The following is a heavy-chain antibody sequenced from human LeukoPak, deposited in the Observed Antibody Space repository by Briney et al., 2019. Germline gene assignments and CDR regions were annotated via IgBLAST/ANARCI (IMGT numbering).Heavy chain of an antibody. CDR2: IRYDGSNK. Sequence: PGGSLRLSCAASGFTFSSYGMHWVRQAPGKGLEWVAFIRYDGSNKYYEDSVKGRFTISRDNSKNTLYLQMNSLRAEDTAVYYCAKEDGYCSSTSCYYYFDYWGQGTLVTVSS. J-gene: IGHJ4*02. V-gene: IGHV3-30*02. CDR3: AKEDGYCSSTSCYYYFDY. D-gene: IGHD2-2*01. CDR1: GFTFSSYG.